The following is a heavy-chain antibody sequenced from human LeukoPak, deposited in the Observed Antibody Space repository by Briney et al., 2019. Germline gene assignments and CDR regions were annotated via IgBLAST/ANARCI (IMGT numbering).Heavy chain of an antibody. V-gene: IGHV4-39*07. Sequence: PSETLSLTCTVSGGSISSSSHYWGWIRQPPGKGLVWIGSIYYSGSTYYNPSLKSRVTISVDTSKNQFSLKLSSVTAADTAVYYCARGGSTSSWFDPWGQGTLVTVSS. CDR1: GGSISSSSHY. CDR2: IYYSGST. CDR3: ARGGSTSSWFDP. J-gene: IGHJ5*02. D-gene: IGHD2-2*01.